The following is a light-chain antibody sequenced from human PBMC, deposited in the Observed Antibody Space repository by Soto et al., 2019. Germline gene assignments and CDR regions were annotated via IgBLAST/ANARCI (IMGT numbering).Light chain of an antibody. CDR3: SSSTTRGTRV. V-gene: IGLV2-14*03. CDR2: DVS. CDR1: NSDVGAYKP. Sequence: QSVLTQPASVSGSPGQSITISCTGTNSDVGAYKPVSWYQHHPGKAPKLMIYDVSYRPSGVSNRFSGSQSGNTASLTISWLQPEDESDYYCSSSTTRGTRVFGTGTKVTVL. J-gene: IGLJ1*01.